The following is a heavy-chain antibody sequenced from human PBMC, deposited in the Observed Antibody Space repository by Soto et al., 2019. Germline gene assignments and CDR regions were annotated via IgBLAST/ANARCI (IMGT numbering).Heavy chain of an antibody. V-gene: IGHV1-18*01. CDR2: ISGYNGNT. J-gene: IGHJ6*02. CDR3: AATGGHYFGLDV. CDR1: DHTFTYYG. D-gene: IGHD2-8*02. Sequence: QVQLVQSGGEVKKPGASVKVSCNCSDHTFTYYGINWVRRAPGQGLEWMGWISGYNGNTKYAQKFLDRVTMSADTSTRTAFMEMRRLTSDDTAVYFCAATGGHYFGLDVWGQGTTVTVSS.